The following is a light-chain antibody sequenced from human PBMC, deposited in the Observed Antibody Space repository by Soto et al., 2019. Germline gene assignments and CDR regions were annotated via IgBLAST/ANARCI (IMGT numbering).Light chain of an antibody. J-gene: IGKJ4*01. Sequence: DIPMTQSPSSLSASVGDRVTITCRASQNIATYLNWYQQTPGKAPKLLIYTASTLQSGVPSRFSGSGSGTDFTLTISSLQPEDCATFYCQQSYNTPLTFGGGTKVEI. CDR2: TAS. CDR1: QNIATY. CDR3: QQSYNTPLT. V-gene: IGKV1-39*01.